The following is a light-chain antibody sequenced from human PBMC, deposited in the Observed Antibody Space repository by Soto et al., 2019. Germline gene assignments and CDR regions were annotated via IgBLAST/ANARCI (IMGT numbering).Light chain of an antibody. CDR1: QSVSSSY. J-gene: IGKJ1*01. CDR3: QQYGSSPTWT. V-gene: IGKV3-20*01. CDR2: GAS. Sequence: EIVLTQSPGTLSLSPGERATLSCRASQSVSSSYLAWYQQKPGQAPRLLIYGASSRATGIPDRFSSSGSGTDFTLTISRLEPEDFAVYYCQQYGSSPTWTFGQGTKV.